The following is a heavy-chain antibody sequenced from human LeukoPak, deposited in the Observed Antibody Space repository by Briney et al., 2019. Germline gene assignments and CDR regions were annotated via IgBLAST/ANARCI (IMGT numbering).Heavy chain of an antibody. CDR2: IHYSGDT. CDR3: ARQAPSTATTGGWFDP. CDR1: RVSISSSTFY. D-gene: IGHD1-1*01. Sequence: SETLSLTCTVSRVSISSSTFYGGWLRQPPGKGLEWIGSIHYSGDTYYNPSLKSRVIISVDTSRNQFSLKLTSVTAADTAVYYCARQAPSTATTGGWFDPWGQGTVVTVSS. J-gene: IGHJ5*02. V-gene: IGHV4-39*01.